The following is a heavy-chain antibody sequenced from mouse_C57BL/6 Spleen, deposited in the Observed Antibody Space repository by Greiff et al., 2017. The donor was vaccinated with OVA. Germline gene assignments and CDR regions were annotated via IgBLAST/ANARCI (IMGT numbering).Heavy chain of an antibody. J-gene: IGHJ2*01. CDR3: ARGGLGLYYFVY. Sequence: QVQLQQSGPELVKPGASVKISCKASGYAFSSSWMNWVKQRPGKGLEWIGRIYPGDGDTNYNGKFKGKATLTADKSSSTAYMQLSSLTSEDSAVYFCARGGLGLYYFVYWGQGTTLTVSS. CDR2: IYPGDGDT. D-gene: IGHD4-1*01. CDR1: GYAFSSSW. V-gene: IGHV1-82*01.